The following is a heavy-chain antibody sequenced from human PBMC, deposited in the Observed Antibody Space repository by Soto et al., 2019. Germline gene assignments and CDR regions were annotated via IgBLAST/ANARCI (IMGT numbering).Heavy chain of an antibody. D-gene: IGHD4-17*01. CDR2: IYYSGST. V-gene: IGHV4-31*03. CDR1: GGSISSGGYY. J-gene: IGHJ1*01. Sequence: PSETLSLTCTVSGGSISSGGYYWSWIRQHPGKGLEWIGYIYYSGSTYYNPSLKSRVTISVDTSKNQFSLKLSSVTAADTAVYYCAIENYGDYEGFQHWGQGTLVTVSS. CDR3: AIENYGDYEGFQH.